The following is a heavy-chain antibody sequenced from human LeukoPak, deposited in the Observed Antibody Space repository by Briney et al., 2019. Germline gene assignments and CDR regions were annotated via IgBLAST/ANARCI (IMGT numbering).Heavy chain of an antibody. V-gene: IGHV3-7*02. Sequence: QPGGSLRLSCTVSGFSFRVHWMSWVRQAPGKGLEWVGNIKEDGNEDYYVDSVEGRFVIFRDNAKNSLYLQMHSLRAEDTAVYYCTRGDRGYAESLFGGRGTLVTVSS. CDR3: TRGDRGYAESLF. D-gene: IGHD5-12*01. CDR1: GFSFRVHW. CDR2: IKEDGNED. J-gene: IGHJ4*02.